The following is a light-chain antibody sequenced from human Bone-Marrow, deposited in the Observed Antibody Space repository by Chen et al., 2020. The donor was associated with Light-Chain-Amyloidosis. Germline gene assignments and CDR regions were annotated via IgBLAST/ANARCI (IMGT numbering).Light chain of an antibody. CDR2: GAS. Sequence: EIVMTQSPATLSVSPGARATLSCRASQSVSSNLAWYQQKPGQAPRLLIYGASTRATGIPARFSGSGSGTEFTLTISSLQSEDFAVYCCQQYNNWPSWTVGQGTKVEIK. CDR3: QQYNNWPSWT. V-gene: IGKV3-15*01. J-gene: IGKJ1*01. CDR1: QSVSSN.